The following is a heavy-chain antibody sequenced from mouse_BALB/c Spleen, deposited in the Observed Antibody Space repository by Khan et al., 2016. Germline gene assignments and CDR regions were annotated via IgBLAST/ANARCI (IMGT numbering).Heavy chain of an antibody. CDR3: ATHHDDDYTMDY. V-gene: IGHV7-3*02. CDR2: IRNRVNGYTT. Sequence: EVELVESGGGLVQPGGSLRLSCATSGFIFTDYYMSWVRQPPGKALEWLGFIRNRVNGYTTEYSPSVRGRFTISRDNYQSFVYLQMNPLITEDTTTYYCATHHDDDYTMDYWGQGTSVTVSS. J-gene: IGHJ4*01. D-gene: IGHD2-12*01. CDR1: GFIFTDYY.